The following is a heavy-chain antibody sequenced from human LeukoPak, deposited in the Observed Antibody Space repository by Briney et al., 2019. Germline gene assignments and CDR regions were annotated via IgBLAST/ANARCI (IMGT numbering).Heavy chain of an antibody. CDR2: ISSSGSTI. CDR1: GFTFSDYY. CDR3: ARGRYCSSTSCYKGFDP. Sequence: GGSLRLSCAASGFTFSDYYMSWIRQAPGKGLEWVSYISSSGSTIHYADSVKGRFTISRDNAKNSQYLQMNSLRAEDTAVYYCARGRYCSSTSCYKGFDPWGQGTLVTVSS. J-gene: IGHJ5*02. D-gene: IGHD2-2*02. V-gene: IGHV3-11*01.